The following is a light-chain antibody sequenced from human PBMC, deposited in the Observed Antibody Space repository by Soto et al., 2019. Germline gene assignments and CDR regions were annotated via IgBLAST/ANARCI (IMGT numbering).Light chain of an antibody. CDR3: CSYADSYNHDV. CDR2: DVS. CDR1: SSDVGGYNF. Sequence: QSALTQPRSVSGSPGQSVTISCTGTSSDVGGYNFVSWYQHHPGKAPKLMIYDVSRRPSGVPDRFSGSKSGNTASLTISGLQAEDEADYYCCSYADSYNHDVFGTGTKVTVL. J-gene: IGLJ1*01. V-gene: IGLV2-11*01.